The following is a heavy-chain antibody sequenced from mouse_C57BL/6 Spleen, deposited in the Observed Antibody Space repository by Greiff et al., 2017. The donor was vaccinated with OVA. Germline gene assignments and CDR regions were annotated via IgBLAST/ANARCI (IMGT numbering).Heavy chain of an antibody. CDR1: GFSFNTYA. CDR2: IRSKSNNYAT. Sequence: DVQLVESGGGLVQPKGSLKLSCAASGFSFNTYAMNWVRQAPGKGLEWVARIRSKSNNYATYYADSVKDRFTISRDDSESMLYLQMNNLKTEDTAMYYCVRQANWDEERNWYFDVWGTGTTVTVSS. V-gene: IGHV10-1*01. J-gene: IGHJ1*03. D-gene: IGHD4-1*01. CDR3: VRQANWDEERNWYFDV.